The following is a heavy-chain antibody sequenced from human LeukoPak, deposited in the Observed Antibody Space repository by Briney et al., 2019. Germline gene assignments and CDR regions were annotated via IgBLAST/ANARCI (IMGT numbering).Heavy chain of an antibody. CDR3: AKLDDILTGYPYYFDY. CDR1: GFTFSSYA. V-gene: IGHV3-23*01. J-gene: IGHJ4*02. D-gene: IGHD3-9*01. CDR2: INGSGGRT. Sequence: GGSLRLSCAASGFTFSSYAMTWVRQAPGKGLEWVSGINGSGGRTYYAVSVKGRFTISRDNSKNTLYLQMNSLRAEDTAVYYCAKLDDILTGYPYYFDYWGQGTLVTVSS.